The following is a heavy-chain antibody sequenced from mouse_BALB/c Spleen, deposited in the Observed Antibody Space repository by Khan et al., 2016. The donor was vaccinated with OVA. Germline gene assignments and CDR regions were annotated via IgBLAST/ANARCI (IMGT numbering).Heavy chain of an antibody. J-gene: IGHJ2*02. Sequence: EVQLQESGPGLVKPSQSLSLTCTVTGYSITSDYAWNWIRQFPGNKLEWMGFISYSGNTKYNPSLKSRFSITRDTSKNQFFLQLKSVTTEDTATYYYARVDGGDFDYWGQGTSLTVSS. CDR2: ISYSGNT. CDR1: GYSITSDYA. CDR3: ARVDGGDFDY. V-gene: IGHV3-2*02. D-gene: IGHD2-3*01.